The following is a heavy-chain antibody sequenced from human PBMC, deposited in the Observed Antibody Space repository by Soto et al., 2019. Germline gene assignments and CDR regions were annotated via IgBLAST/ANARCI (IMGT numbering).Heavy chain of an antibody. CDR2: ISWNVGSI. J-gene: IGHJ4*02. V-gene: IGHV3-9*01. D-gene: IGHD2-15*01. CDR3: AKGVAGWYDFDY. CDR1: GFTFDDYA. Sequence: EVQLVESGGGLVQPGRSLRLSCAASGFTFDDYAMHWVRQAPGKGLEWVSGISWNVGSIAYADSVKGRFTISRDNAKNSLSLQMNSRRAEETALHYCAKGVAGWYDFDYWGQGTLVTASS.